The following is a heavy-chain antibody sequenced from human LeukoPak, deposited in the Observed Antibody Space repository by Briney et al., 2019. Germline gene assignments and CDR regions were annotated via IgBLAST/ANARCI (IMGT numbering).Heavy chain of an antibody. V-gene: IGHV1-2*06. CDR2: INPNSGGT. J-gene: IGHJ5*02. CDR1: GYTFTDYY. Sequence: GASVKVSCKASGYTFTDYYMHWVRQAPGQGLEWMGRINPNSGGTNYAQKFQGRVTMTRDTSISTAYMELSSLRSDDTAFYYCARAPPNSGSYYRLHSWFDPWGQGALVPVSS. D-gene: IGHD3-10*01. CDR3: ARAPPNSGSYYRLHSWFDP.